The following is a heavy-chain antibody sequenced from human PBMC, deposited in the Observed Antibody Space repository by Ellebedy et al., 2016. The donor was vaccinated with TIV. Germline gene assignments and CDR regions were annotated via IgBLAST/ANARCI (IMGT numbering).Heavy chain of an antibody. CDR2: IYHTGGT. D-gene: IGHD6-19*01. Sequence: SETLSLTXSVSGGSMSPYYWNWIRQPPGMGLEWLGCIYHTGGTNYNPSLESRITISLDTSKNQFSLRLTSVTAADTAVYYCAREQWQGTWGQGTLVTVAP. CDR1: GGSMSPYY. V-gene: IGHV4-59*01. CDR3: AREQWQGT. J-gene: IGHJ4*02.